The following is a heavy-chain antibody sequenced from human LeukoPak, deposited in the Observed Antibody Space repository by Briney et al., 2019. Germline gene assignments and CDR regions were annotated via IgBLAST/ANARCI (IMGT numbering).Heavy chain of an antibody. CDR1: GGTFSSYA. CDR3: ARPWFGELSHYGMDV. D-gene: IGHD3-10*01. J-gene: IGHJ6*02. CDR2: IIPIFGTA. Sequence: ASVKVSCKASGGTFSSYAISWVRQAPGQGLEWMGGIIPIFGTANYAQKFQGRVTITADESTSIAYMELSSLRSEDTAVYYCARPWFGELSHYGMDVWGQGTTVTVSS. V-gene: IGHV1-69*13.